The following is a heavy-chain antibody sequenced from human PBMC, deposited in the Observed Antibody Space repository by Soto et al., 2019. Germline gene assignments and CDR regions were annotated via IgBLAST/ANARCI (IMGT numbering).Heavy chain of an antibody. CDR2: VSYEGSSK. Sequence: QVQLVESGGGVVQPGRSLRLSCAASGFSFSNFGMHWVRQAPGKGLEWAAVVSYEGSSKHYADSVKGRFTISRDNSKNTVYLQMDSLKAEKTLWYYCAKTITISGNIRGRGPLIAPWGQGPWSPSPQ. J-gene: IGHJ5*02. CDR1: GFSFSNFG. V-gene: IGHV3-30*18. CDR3: AKTITISGNIRGRGPLIAP. D-gene: IGHD3-3*01.